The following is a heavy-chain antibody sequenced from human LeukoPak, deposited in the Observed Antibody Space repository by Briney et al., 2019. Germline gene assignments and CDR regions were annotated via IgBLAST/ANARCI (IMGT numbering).Heavy chain of an antibody. V-gene: IGHV3-30*18. CDR3: AKEWELLDY. CDR1: GFTFSSYG. D-gene: IGHD1-26*01. CDR2: ISYDGSNK. Sequence: GGSLRLSCAASGFTFSSYGMHWVRQAPGKGLEWVAVISYDGSNKYYADSVKGRFTISRDNSKNTLYLQMNSLRAEDTAVYCCAKEWELLDYWGQGTLVTVSS. J-gene: IGHJ4*02.